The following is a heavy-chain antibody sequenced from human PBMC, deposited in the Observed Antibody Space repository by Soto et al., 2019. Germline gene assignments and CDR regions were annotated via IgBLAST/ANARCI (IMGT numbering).Heavy chain of an antibody. CDR3: AKEEGYPAWFDP. D-gene: IGHD2-2*01. V-gene: IGHV3-53*01. CDR1: GFTVSSNY. J-gene: IGHJ5*02. CDR2: LYPDGRA. Sequence: PGGSLRLSCAASGFTVSSNYLTWVRQAPGKGLKWVSVLYPDGRAYYADSVKGRFTISTDNSKNSVYLQMNTLRDEDTAVYYCAKEEGYPAWFDPWGQGTLVTVSS.